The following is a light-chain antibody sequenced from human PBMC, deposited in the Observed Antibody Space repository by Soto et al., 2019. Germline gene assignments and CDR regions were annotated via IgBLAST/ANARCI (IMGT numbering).Light chain of an antibody. V-gene: IGLV8-61*01. J-gene: IGLJ2*01. CDR1: SGSVSTTYY. Sequence: QAVVTQEPSFSVSPGGTVTLSCGLNSGSVSTTYYPSWYQQTPGQAPRTLIYNTNTRSSGVPDRFSGSILENKAALTITGAQADDESDYYCVLYMASGIVIFGGGTQLTVL. CDR2: NTN. CDR3: VLYMASGIVI.